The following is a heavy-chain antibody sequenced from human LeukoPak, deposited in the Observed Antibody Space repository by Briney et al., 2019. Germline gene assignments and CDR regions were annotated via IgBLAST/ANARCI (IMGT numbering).Heavy chain of an antibody. Sequence: ASVKVSCKASGYTFTGYYMHWVRQAPGQGLEWMGWINPNSGGTNYAQKFQGRVTMTRDTSISTAYMELSRLRSDDTAVYYCARDEYCSSTSCFDWFDPWGQETLVTVSS. J-gene: IGHJ5*02. CDR2: INPNSGGT. CDR1: GYTFTGYY. D-gene: IGHD2-2*01. V-gene: IGHV1-2*02. CDR3: ARDEYCSSTSCFDWFDP.